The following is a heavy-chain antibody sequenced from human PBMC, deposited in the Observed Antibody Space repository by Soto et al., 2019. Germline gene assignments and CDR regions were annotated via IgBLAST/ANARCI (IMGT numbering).Heavy chain of an antibody. Sequence: GEALKISCKGSGYNFANYWIAWVRQMPGKGLELMVIIYPSDSDTRYSPSFQGQVTISADKSISTAYVQWSSLSASDTAMYYCARGGVSTRTFDXWGQVTPVTGSX. D-gene: IGHD3-3*01. CDR2: IYPSDSDT. CDR3: ARGGVSTRTFDX. V-gene: IGHV5-51*01. CDR1: GYNFANYW. J-gene: IGHJ4*02.